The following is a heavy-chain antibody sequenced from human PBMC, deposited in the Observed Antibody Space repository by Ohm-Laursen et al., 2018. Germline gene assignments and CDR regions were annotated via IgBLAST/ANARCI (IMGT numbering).Heavy chain of an antibody. D-gene: IGHD3-16*01. Sequence: GSLRLSCSASGFTFSSYAMSWVRQAPGKGLEWVSAISGSGGSTYYADSVKGRFTISRDNSKNTLDLQMKSLRVEDTAMYYCARGWGWFDPWGQGTLVTVSS. J-gene: IGHJ5*02. CDR3: ARGWGWFDP. CDR2: ISGSGGST. V-gene: IGHV3-23*01. CDR1: GFTFSSYA.